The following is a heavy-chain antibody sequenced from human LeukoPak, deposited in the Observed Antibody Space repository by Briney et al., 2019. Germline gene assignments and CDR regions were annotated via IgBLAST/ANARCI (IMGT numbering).Heavy chain of an antibody. J-gene: IGHJ4*02. D-gene: IGHD6-19*01. CDR3: AKDVVPDSGWDLDY. V-gene: IGHV3-23*01. Sequence: GGSLRLSCAASGFTFSTYSMTWVRQGPGKGLEWVSSIYPSGHSTFYADSVKGRFTISRDNSKNTLYLQMSSLRTEDTAIYYCAKDVVPDSGWDLDYWGQGTLVTVSS. CDR2: IYPSGHST. CDR1: GFTFSTYS.